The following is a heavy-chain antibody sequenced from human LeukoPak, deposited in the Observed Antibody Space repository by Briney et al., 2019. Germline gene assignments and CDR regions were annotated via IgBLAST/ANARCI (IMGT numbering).Heavy chain of an antibody. CDR3: ARVGYSSSSFDY. CDR1: GYTFTGYY. Sequence: ASVKVSCKASGYTFTGYYMHWVRQAPGQGLEWMGWINPNSGGTNYAQKFQGRVTMTRVTSISTAYMDLSRLRSDDTAVYYCARVGYSSSSFDYWGQGTLVTVSS. D-gene: IGHD6-6*01. CDR2: INPNSGGT. J-gene: IGHJ4*02. V-gene: IGHV1-2*02.